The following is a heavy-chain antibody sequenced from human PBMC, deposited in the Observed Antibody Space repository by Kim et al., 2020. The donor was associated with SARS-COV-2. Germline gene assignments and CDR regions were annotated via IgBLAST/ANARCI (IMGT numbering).Heavy chain of an antibody. V-gene: IGHV3-74*01. Sequence: GGSLRLSCAASGFTFSSYWMHWVRQAPGKGLVWVSRINSDGSSTSYADSVKGRFTISRDNAKNTLYLQMNSLRAEDTAVYYCASPRPDPYYYYYGMDVWGQGTTVTVSS. J-gene: IGHJ6*02. CDR1: GFTFSSYW. CDR2: INSDGSST. CDR3: ASPRPDPYYYYYGMDV.